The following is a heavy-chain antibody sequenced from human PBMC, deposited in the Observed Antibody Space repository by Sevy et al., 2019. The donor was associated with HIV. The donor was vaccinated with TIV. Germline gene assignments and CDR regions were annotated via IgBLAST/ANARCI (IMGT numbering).Heavy chain of an antibody. CDR2: ISAYNGNT. CDR1: GYTFTSYG. V-gene: IGHV1-18*01. J-gene: IGHJ6*02. Sequence: ASVKVSCKASGYTFTSYGISWVRQAPGQGLEWMGWISAYNGNTNYAQKLQGRVTMTTDTSTGTAYMELGSLRSDDTAVYYCARDSIPLVQGVIITPYYYGMDVWGQGTTVTVSS. D-gene: IGHD3-10*01. CDR3: ARDSIPLVQGVIITPYYYGMDV.